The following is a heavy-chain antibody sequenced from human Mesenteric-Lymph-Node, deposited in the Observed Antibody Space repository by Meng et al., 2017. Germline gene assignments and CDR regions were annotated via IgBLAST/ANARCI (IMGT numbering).Heavy chain of an antibody. V-gene: IGHV4-4*02. CDR3: ARVGQWLPIDY. Sequence: LRGCGRGLVMPSGTLSLTCAVSGGSISSSNWWSWVRQPPGKGLEWIGEIYHSGSTNYNPSLKSRVTISVDKSKNQFSLNLSSVTAADTAVYYCARVGQWLPIDYWGQGTLVTVSS. CDR1: GGSISSSNW. D-gene: IGHD6-19*01. CDR2: IYHSGST. J-gene: IGHJ4*02.